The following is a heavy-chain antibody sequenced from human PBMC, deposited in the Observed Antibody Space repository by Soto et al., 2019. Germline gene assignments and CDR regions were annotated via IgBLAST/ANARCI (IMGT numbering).Heavy chain of an antibody. CDR1: GFTFSGYG. V-gene: IGHV3-23*01. Sequence: EVQLLESGGGLVQPGGSLRLSCAASGFTFSGYGMSWVRQAPGKGLEWVSLIGGSGGNTYYADSVKGRFTISRDNSKNTLYLQMKRLRVEDTAIYYCAPHGAASDYWGQGTLVTVSS. CDR2: IGGSGGNT. CDR3: APHGAASDY. D-gene: IGHD2-8*01. J-gene: IGHJ4*02.